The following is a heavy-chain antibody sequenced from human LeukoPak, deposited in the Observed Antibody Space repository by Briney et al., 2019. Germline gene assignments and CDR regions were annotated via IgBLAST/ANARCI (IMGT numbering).Heavy chain of an antibody. CDR3: ARGTRRTRGSWFDP. V-gene: IGHV1-8*01. D-gene: IGHD1-7*01. Sequence: GASVKVPCKASGYTFTSYDINWVRQATGQGLEWMGWMNPNSGNTGYAQKFQGRVTMTRNTSISTAYMELSSLRSEDTAVYYCARGTRRTRGSWFDPWGQGTLVTVSS. CDR1: GYTFTSYD. CDR2: MNPNSGNT. J-gene: IGHJ5*02.